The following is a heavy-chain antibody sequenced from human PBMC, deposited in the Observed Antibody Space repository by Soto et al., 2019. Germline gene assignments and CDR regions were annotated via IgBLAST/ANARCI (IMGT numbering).Heavy chain of an antibody. CDR3: ARLNDCRDSGRYYYYMDV. CDR2: IYYSGST. D-gene: IGHD4-17*01. J-gene: IGHJ6*03. V-gene: IGHV4-39*01. CDR1: GGPNRSSSYY. Sequence: PQTLSHTNTVSGGPNRSSSYYWCWIRQPPGKGLEWIGSIYYSGSTYYNPSLKSRVTISVDTSKNQFSLKLSSVTAADTAVYYCARLNDCRDSGRYYYYMDVWGKGTTVT.